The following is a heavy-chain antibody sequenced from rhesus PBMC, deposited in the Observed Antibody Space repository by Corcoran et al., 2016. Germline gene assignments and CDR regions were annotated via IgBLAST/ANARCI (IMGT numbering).Heavy chain of an antibody. D-gene: IGHD3-16*01. Sequence: QVQLQESGPGLVKPSETLSLTCAVSGGSISSNYWSWIRQAPGKGLVWIGRIYGSGGSTDHTPALKSRVTISTDTSKNQFSLKLSSVTAADTAVYYCARDGSSGSYLFDVWGPGVLVTVSS. CDR1: GGSISSNY. CDR2: IYGSGGST. J-gene: IGHJ5-1*01. V-gene: IGHV4-160*01. CDR3: ARDGSSGSYLFDV.